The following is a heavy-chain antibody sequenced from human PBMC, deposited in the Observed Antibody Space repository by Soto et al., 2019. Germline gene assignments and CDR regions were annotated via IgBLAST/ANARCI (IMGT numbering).Heavy chain of an antibody. CDR1: GFTFSSYS. CDR2: ISSSSSYI. CDR3: ARDKTGENAFDI. V-gene: IGHV3-21*01. J-gene: IGHJ3*02. Sequence: GGSLRLSCAASGFTFSSYSMNWVHQAPGKGLEWVSSISSSSSYIYYADSVKGRFTISRDNAKNSLYLQMNSLRAEDTAVYYCARDKTGENAFDIWGQGTMVTVSS. D-gene: IGHD7-27*01.